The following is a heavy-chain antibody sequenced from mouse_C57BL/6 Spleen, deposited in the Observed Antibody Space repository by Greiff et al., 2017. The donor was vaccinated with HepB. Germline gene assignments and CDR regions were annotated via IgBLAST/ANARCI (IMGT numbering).Heavy chain of an antibody. V-gene: IGHV5-17*01. D-gene: IGHD1-1*01. Sequence: HLVESGGGLVKPGGSLKLSCAASGFTFSDYGMHWVRQAPEKGLEWVAYISSGSSTIYYADTVKGRFTISRDNAKNTLFLQMTSLRSEDTAMYYCARYYYGSSWYFDVWGTGTTVTVSS. CDR1: GFTFSDYG. CDR3: ARYYYGSSWYFDV. J-gene: IGHJ1*03. CDR2: ISSGSSTI.